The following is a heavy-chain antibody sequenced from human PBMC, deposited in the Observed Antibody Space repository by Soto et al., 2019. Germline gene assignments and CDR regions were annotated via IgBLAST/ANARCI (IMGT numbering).Heavy chain of an antibody. CDR3: AKSPVIAVAGPDY. V-gene: IGHV3-23*01. D-gene: IGHD6-19*01. Sequence: EVQLLESGGGLVQPGGSLRLSCAASGFTFRTYAMSWVRQAPGKGLEWVSALSGSGGATYYADSVKGRFTISRDNSKNTLYVQMSSLRAEDTAVYYCAKSPVIAVAGPDYWGQGTLVTVSS. CDR1: GFTFRTYA. CDR2: LSGSGGAT. J-gene: IGHJ4*02.